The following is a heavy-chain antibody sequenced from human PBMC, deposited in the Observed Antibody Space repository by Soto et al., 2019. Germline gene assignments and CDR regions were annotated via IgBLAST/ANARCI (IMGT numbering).Heavy chain of an antibody. V-gene: IGHV4-34*01. CDR1: GGSFSGYY. Sequence: SETLSLTCAVYGGSFSGYYWSWIRQPPGKGLEWIGEINHSKSTNYNPSLKSRVTISVDTSKNQFSLKLRSVTAADTAVYYCSSISPVVRGVINTINWFDPWGQGTLVTVSS. J-gene: IGHJ5*02. D-gene: IGHD3-10*01. CDR3: SSISPVVRGVINTINWFDP. CDR2: INHSKST.